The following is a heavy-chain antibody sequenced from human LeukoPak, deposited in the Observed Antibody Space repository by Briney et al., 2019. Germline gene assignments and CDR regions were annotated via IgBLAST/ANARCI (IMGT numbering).Heavy chain of an antibody. V-gene: IGHV1-69*04. CDR2: IIPILGIA. CDR1: GGTLSSSA. CDR3: ARGSIAVAGTAFDY. D-gene: IGHD6-19*01. J-gene: IGHJ4*02. Sequence: SVKVSCKASGGTLSSSAISWVRPAPGQGLEWMGRIIPILGIANYAQKFQGRVTITADKSTSTAYMELSSLRSEDTAVYYCARGSIAVAGTAFDYWGQGTLVTVSS.